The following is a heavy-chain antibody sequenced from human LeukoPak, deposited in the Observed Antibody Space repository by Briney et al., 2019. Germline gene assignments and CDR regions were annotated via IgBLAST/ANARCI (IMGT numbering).Heavy chain of an antibody. CDR1: GFTFSSHW. D-gene: IGHD3-10*02. CDR3: ARASRFGESKAGWFDP. CDR2: IKQDGSEK. J-gene: IGHJ5*02. V-gene: IGHV3-7*01. Sequence: QPGGSLRLSCAASGFTFSSHWMSWVRQAPGKGLEWVANIKQDGSEKYYVDSVKGRFTISRDNAKNSLYLQMNSLRAEDTAVYYCARASRFGESKAGWFDPWGQGTLVTVSS.